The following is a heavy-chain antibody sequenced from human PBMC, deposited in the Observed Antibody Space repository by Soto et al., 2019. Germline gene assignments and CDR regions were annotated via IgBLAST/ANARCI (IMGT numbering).Heavy chain of an antibody. D-gene: IGHD3-16*01. J-gene: IGHJ6*03. V-gene: IGHV4-59*08. CDR3: AAAREYDFIYTRSHIPDYFYDMDV. CDR1: GVSINSYY. Sequence: QVQLQGSGPGLVHPLETLSLTCSVSGVSINSYYWNWIRQPPGTGLECIGYVYYKGQTANNPSLKRRVTLSVNTSKNQCSLQLRSVTAADSAVYYCAAAREYDFIYTRSHIPDYFYDMDVWAEGPTVTVSS. CDR2: VYYKGQT.